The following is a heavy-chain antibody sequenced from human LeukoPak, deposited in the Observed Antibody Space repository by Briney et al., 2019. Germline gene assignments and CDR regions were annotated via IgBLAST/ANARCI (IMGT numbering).Heavy chain of an antibody. Sequence: PSETLSLTXTVSGYSISSGYYWGWIRQPPGKGLEWIGSIYHSGSTYYNPSLKSRVTISVDTSKNQFSLKLSSVTAADTAVYYCAREGDYVWSNWFDLWGQGTLVTVSS. D-gene: IGHD3-16*01. CDR2: IYHSGST. J-gene: IGHJ5*02. V-gene: IGHV4-38-2*02. CDR1: GYSISSGYY. CDR3: AREGDYVWSNWFDL.